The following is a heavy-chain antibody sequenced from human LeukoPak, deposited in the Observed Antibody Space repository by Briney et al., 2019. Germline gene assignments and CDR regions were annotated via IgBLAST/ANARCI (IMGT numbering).Heavy chain of an antibody. CDR3: ARELSYDTRAGPFDY. CDR1: GFTFSSYG. Sequence: GGSLRLSCAASGFTFSSYGMHWVRQAPGKGLEWVAVIWYDGSNKYYADSVKGRFTISRDNSENTLYLQMNSLRAEDTAVYYCARELSYDTRAGPFDYWGQGTLVTVSS. V-gene: IGHV3-33*01. CDR2: IWYDGSNK. J-gene: IGHJ4*02. D-gene: IGHD5-18*01.